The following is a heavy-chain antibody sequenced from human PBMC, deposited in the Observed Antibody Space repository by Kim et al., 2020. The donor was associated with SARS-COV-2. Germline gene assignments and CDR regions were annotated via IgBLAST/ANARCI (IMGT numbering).Heavy chain of an antibody. CDR1: GFTFSSYS. D-gene: IGHD1-7*01. V-gene: IGHV3-48*02. J-gene: IGHJ6*02. CDR2: ISSSSDTI. CDR3: ARDRTGTHFSYYGMDV. Sequence: GGSLRLSCVASGFTFSSYSMNWVRQAPGKGLEWVSYISSSSDTINYADSVKGRFTISRDNAKNSLYLQMNSLRDEDTALYYCARDRTGTHFSYYGMDVWGQGTTVTVSS.